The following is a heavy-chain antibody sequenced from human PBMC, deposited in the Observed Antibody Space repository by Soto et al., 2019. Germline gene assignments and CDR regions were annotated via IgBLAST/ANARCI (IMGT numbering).Heavy chain of an antibody. CDR2: ISGSGGST. CDR1: GFTFSSYA. CDR3: AKVEGNYDILTGPDYFDY. J-gene: IGHJ4*02. Sequence: EVQLLESGGGLVQPGGSLRLSCAASGFTFSSYAMSWVRQAPGKGLEWVSAISGSGGSTYYADSVKGRFTISRDNSKNTLYLQMNSLRAEDTAVYYCAKVEGNYDILTGPDYFDYWGQGTLVTVSS. V-gene: IGHV3-23*01. D-gene: IGHD3-9*01.